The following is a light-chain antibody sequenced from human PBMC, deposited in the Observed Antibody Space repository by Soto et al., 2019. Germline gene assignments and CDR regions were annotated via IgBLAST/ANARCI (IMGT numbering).Light chain of an antibody. CDR1: QSVSSDY. J-gene: IGKJ2*03. V-gene: IGKV3-20*01. CDR3: HQYGRSPMHS. CDR2: GAS. Sequence: EIVLTQSPGTLSLSPGARATLSCRASQSVSSDYLAWYQQKPGQAPRLLIYGASSRAAGIPDRFSGSGSGTDFTLTISRLEPEDFAVYYCHQYGRSPMHSFGQGTKLEIK.